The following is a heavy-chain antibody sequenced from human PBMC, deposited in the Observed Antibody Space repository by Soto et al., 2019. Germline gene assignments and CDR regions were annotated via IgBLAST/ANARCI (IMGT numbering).Heavy chain of an antibody. Sequence: GGSLRLSCPSSGFTFSNAWMSWVRQAPGKGLEWVGRIKSIADSGTTYYAAPVKCRFTISRDDSINTHYLKMHSLKTENTAVYYCTTDNPEWLSPFDPCDQGTRVTVSS. CDR1: GFTFSNAW. J-gene: IGHJ5*02. D-gene: IGHD3-3*01. CDR2: IKSIADSGTT. V-gene: IGHV3-15*01. CDR3: TTDNPEWLSPFDP.